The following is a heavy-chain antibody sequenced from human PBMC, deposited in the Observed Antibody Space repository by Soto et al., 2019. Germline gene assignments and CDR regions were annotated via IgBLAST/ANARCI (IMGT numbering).Heavy chain of an antibody. D-gene: IGHD5-12*01. J-gene: IGHJ6*02. V-gene: IGHV3-30-3*01. CDR3: ARAYIEDESLAHYGMDV. CDR2: ISYDGSNK. Sequence: GGSLRLSCAASGFTFSSYAMHWVRQAPGKGLEWVAVISYDGSNKYYADSVKGRFTISRDNSKNTLYLQMNSLRAEDTAVYYCARAYIEDESLAHYGMDVWGQGTTVTVSS. CDR1: GFTFSSYA.